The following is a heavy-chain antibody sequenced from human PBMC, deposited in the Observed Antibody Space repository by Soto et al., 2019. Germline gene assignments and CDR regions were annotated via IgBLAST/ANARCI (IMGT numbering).Heavy chain of an antibody. Sequence: SGPTLVNPTQTLTLTCTFSGFSLASSGMCVSWIRQPPGEALEWLAFICWDDDKYYSTSLKTRLTISKDTSKNQVVLTMTNVDPVDTATYYCPRTGGWYPEHYFDFWGQGTLVTVSS. CDR1: GFSLASSGMC. CDR3: PRTGGWYPEHYFDF. D-gene: IGHD6-19*01. V-gene: IGHV2-70*01. CDR2: ICWDDDK. J-gene: IGHJ4*02.